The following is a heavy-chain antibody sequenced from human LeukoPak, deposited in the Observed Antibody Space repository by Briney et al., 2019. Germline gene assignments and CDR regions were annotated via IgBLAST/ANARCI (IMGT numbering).Heavy chain of an antibody. D-gene: IGHD4-23*01. CDR3: ATSTVVTPAHFDY. CDR1: GVTFSSYA. J-gene: IGHJ4*02. Sequence: SVKVSCKASGVTFSSYAIGWVRQAPGQGLEWMGGIIPIFGTANYAQKFQGRVTITTDESTSKAYMELRSMRSEDTAVYYCATSTVVTPAHFDYWGQGPLVTVSS. CDR2: IIPIFGTA. V-gene: IGHV1-69*05.